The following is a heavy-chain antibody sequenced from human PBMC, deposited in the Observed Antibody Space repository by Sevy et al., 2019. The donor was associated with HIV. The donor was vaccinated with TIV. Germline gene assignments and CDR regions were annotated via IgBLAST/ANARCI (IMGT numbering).Heavy chain of an antibody. Sequence: GGSLRLSCAASGFTFSSYAMSWVLQAPGKGLEWVSAISGSGNTYYADSVKGRFTISRDNPKNTLFLQMNSLRAEDTAVHYCAKDRSHIIMIRGVVIFDYWGQGTLVTVSS. CDR1: GFTFSSYA. D-gene: IGHD3-10*01. J-gene: IGHJ4*02. V-gene: IGHV3-23*01. CDR3: AKDRSHIIMIRGVVIFDY. CDR2: ISGSGNT.